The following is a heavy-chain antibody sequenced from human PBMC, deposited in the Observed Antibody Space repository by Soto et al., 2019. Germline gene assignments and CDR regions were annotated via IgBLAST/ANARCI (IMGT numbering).Heavy chain of an antibody. CDR1: AGYVSKIGYY. Sequence: SETLSLTCSVSAGYVSKIGYYWAWIRQHPGEGPEWFGNIYYTGNTNYNPSLTSRVTISVDTSKNQFSLKLSSVTAADTAVYYCASQVAYDYIWGSYPAPGAFDIWGQGTMVTVSS. J-gene: IGHJ3*02. CDR2: IYYTGNT. V-gene: IGHV4-61*08. CDR3: ASQVAYDYIWGSYPAPGAFDI. D-gene: IGHD3-16*02.